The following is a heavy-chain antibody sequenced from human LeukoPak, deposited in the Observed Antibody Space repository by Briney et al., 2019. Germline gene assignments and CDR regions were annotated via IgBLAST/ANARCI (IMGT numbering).Heavy chain of an antibody. Sequence: SGGSLRLSCAASGSTVSSNYMSWVRQAPGKGLEWVSVIYSGGSTYYADSVKGRFTISRDNSKNTPYLQMNSLRAEDTAVYYCARDPPTAPGAFDIWGQGTMVTVSS. V-gene: IGHV3-66*01. J-gene: IGHJ3*02. CDR3: ARDPPTAPGAFDI. CDR2: IYSGGST. CDR1: GSTVSSNY. D-gene: IGHD4-17*01.